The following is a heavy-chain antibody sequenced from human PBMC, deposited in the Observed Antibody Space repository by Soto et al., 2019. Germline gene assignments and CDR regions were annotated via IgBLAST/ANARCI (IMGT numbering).Heavy chain of an antibody. J-gene: IGHJ4*02. CDR1: GGTFSCYA. D-gene: IGHD3-22*01. V-gene: IGHV1-69*01. CDR2: IIPVFGTT. Sequence: QVQLVQSGAEVKKPGSSVKVSCTASGGTFSCYAISWVRQAPGHGLEWLGGIIPVFGTTNYAQKFQGRVTTTADESTSTSYMELSSLRSDDTAVFYCEGDYYATSGYYYCHWGQGTHVTVSS. CDR3: EGDYYATSGYYYCH.